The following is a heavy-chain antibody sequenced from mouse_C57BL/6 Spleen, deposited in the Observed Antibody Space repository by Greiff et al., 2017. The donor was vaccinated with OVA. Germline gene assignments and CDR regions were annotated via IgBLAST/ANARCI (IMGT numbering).Heavy chain of an antibody. V-gene: IGHV5-6*01. J-gene: IGHJ2*01. CDR2: ISSGGSYT. Sequence: EVQGVESGGDLVKPGGSLKLSCAASGFTFSSYGMSWVRQTPDKRLEWVATISSGGSYTYYPDSVKGRFTISRDNAKNTLYLQMSSLKSEDTAMYYCARHGGPYYFDYWGQGTTLTVSS. CDR1: GFTFSSYG. CDR3: ARHGGPYYFDY.